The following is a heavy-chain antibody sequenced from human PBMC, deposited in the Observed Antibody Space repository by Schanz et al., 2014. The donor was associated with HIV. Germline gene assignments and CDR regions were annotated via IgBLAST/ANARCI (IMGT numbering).Heavy chain of an antibody. CDR3: ARDLVGTRGWFDP. V-gene: IGHV4-31*01. J-gene: IGHJ5*02. CDR1: GDSISSGGYY. Sequence: QVQLQESGPGLVKPSQTLSLTCTVSGDSISSGGYYWSWIRQHPGKGLEWIGYIYYSGSTYYNPSLKSLVTISVDTSKTQFSLKLSSVTAADTAVYYCARDLVGTRGWFDPWGQGTLVTVSS. D-gene: IGHD2-2*01. CDR2: IYYSGST.